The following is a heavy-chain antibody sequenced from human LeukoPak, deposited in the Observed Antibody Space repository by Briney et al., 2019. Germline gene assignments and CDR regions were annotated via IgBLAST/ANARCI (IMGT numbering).Heavy chain of an antibody. Sequence: GGSLRLSCAASGFTFSSYAMNWVRQAPGKGLEWVSAIGSSGSTTYYADSVKGRFTISRDNSKNTLYLQMNSVGAEDTAVYYCATHSGGWYLGWGQGTLVTVSS. CDR1: GFTFSSYA. D-gene: IGHD6-19*01. CDR3: ATHSGGWYLG. V-gene: IGHV3-23*01. CDR2: IGSSGSTT. J-gene: IGHJ4*02.